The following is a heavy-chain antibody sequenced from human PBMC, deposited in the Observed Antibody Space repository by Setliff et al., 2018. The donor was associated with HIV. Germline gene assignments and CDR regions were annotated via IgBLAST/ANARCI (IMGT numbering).Heavy chain of an antibody. V-gene: IGHV4-34*01. J-gene: IGHJ4*02. CDR2: INYSGNT. CDR1: GGSFSVNY. CDR3: ARGGEIYYPIAFDS. D-gene: IGHD3-22*01. Sequence: SETLSLTCAVYGGSFSVNYWSWIRQPPGKGLERIGEINYSGNTNYNPSLKSRVTLSIDTSKNQFSLKLSPVTAADTAVYFCARGGEIYYPIAFDSWGQGTVVTVSS.